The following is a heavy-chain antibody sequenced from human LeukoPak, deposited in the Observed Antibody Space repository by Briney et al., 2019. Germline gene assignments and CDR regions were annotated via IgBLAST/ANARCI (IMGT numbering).Heavy chain of an antibody. V-gene: IGHV4-4*02. Sequence: SETLSLTCAVSGGSISSSNWWSWVRQPPGKGLEWIGEIYHSGSTNYNPSLKSRVTISVDKSKNQFSLKLSSVTAADTAVYYCAREGDGYNLPVGYYYYMDVWGKGTTVTVSS. D-gene: IGHD5-24*01. CDR3: AREGDGYNLPVGYYYYMDV. J-gene: IGHJ6*03. CDR2: IYHSGST. CDR1: GGSISSSNW.